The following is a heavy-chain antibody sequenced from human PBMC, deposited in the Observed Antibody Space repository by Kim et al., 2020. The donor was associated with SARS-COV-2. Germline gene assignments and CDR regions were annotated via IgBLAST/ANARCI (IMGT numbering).Heavy chain of an antibody. CDR3: ARGVTIFGVVNWYFDL. D-gene: IGHD3-3*01. V-gene: IGHV4-59*01. J-gene: IGHJ2*01. Sequence: SETLSLTCTVSGGSISSYYWSWIRQPPGKGLEWIGYIYYSGSTNYNPSLKSRVTISVDTSKNQFSLKLSSVTAADTAVYYCARGVTIFGVVNWYFDLWGCGTLVTVSS. CDR1: GGSISSYY. CDR2: IYYSGST.